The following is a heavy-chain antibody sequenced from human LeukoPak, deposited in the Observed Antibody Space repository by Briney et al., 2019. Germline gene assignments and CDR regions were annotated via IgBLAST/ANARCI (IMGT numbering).Heavy chain of an antibody. CDR1: GYTFTGYY. V-gene: IGHV1-2*02. CDR2: INPNSGGT. Sequence: ASVKVSCKASGYTFTGYYMHWVRQAPGQWLEWMGWINPNSGGTNYAQKFQGRVTMTRDTSISTAYMELSRLRSDDTAVYYCARDYDSSGYTDYWGQGTLVTVSS. D-gene: IGHD3-22*01. CDR3: ARDYDSSGYTDY. J-gene: IGHJ4*02.